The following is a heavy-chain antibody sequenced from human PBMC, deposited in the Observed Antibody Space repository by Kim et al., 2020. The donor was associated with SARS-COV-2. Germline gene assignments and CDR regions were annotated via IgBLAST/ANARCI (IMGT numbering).Heavy chain of an antibody. D-gene: IGHD2-2*01. CDR2: IIPILGIA. CDR3: ARSGYCSSTSCYSSYYYGMDV. CDR1: GGTFSSYA. J-gene: IGHJ6*02. V-gene: IGHV1-69*04. Sequence: SVKVSCKASGGTFSSYAISWVRQAPGQGLEWMGRIIPILGIANYAQKFQGRVTITADKSTSTAYMELSSLRSEDTAVYYCARSGYCSSTSCYSSYYYGMDVWGQGTTVTVSS.